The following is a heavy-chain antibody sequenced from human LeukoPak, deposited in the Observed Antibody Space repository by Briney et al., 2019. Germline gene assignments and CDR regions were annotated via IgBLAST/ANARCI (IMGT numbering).Heavy chain of an antibody. CDR2: IYYNGST. V-gene: IGHV4-59*01. D-gene: IGHD3-22*01. CDR3: ARDDDSSGYYYY. Sequence: SETLSLTCTVSGGSISSYYWSWIRQPPGKGLEWIGYIYYNGSTNYNPSLKSQVTISVDTSKNQFSLKLSSVTAADTAVYYCARDDDSSGYYYYWGQGTLVTVSS. J-gene: IGHJ4*02. CDR1: GGSISSYY.